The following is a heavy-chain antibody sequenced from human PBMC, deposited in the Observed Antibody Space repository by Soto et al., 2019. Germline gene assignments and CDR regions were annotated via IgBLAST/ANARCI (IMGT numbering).Heavy chain of an antibody. J-gene: IGHJ5*02. V-gene: IGHV3-30-3*01. CDR1: GFNFDNFV. CDR3: ARDLRNPSAGWLDP. CDR2: IAYDGSHT. Sequence: QVQLVESGGGVVQPGRSLRLSCVASGFNFDNFVMHWVRQAPGKGLEWVAVIAYDGSHTYYADSVKGRFSISRDSFKKTLFLEMNSLRPDDTAVYYCARDLRNPSAGWLDPWGQGTLVSVSS. D-gene: IGHD1-1*01.